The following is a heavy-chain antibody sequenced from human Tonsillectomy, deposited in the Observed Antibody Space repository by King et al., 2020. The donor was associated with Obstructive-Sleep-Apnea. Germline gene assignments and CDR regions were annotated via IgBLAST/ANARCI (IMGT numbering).Heavy chain of an antibody. CDR3: AKEDTSGWYGIDQ. CDR2: ISYDESNK. Sequence: VQLVESGGGVVQPGRSLRLSCAASGFTFSSYGMHWVRQAPGKGLEWVAVISYDESNKLYADSVKGRFTISRDTSKHTVYLQMNSLRAEDTAVYYCAKEDTSGWYGIDQWGQGTLVTVSS. CDR1: GFTFSSYG. J-gene: IGHJ4*02. D-gene: IGHD6-19*01. V-gene: IGHV3-30*18.